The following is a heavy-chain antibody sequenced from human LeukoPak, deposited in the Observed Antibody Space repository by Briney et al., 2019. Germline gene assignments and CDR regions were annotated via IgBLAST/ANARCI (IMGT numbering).Heavy chain of an antibody. D-gene: IGHD3-9*01. CDR2: ISAYNGNT. CDR3: AILSDFTILTASDY. CDR1: GYTFTSYG. V-gene: IGHV1-18*01. Sequence: GASVKVSCKASGYTFTSYGISWVRQAPGQGLEWMGWISAYNGNTNYAQKLQGRVTMTTDTSTSTAYMELRSLRSDDTAVYYCAILSDFTILTASDYWGQGTLVTVSS. J-gene: IGHJ4*02.